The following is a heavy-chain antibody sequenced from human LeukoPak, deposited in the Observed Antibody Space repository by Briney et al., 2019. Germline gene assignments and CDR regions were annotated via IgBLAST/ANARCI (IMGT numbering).Heavy chain of an antibody. CDR3: VTTSYYYDSPDY. D-gene: IGHD3-22*01. Sequence: PSETLSLTCTVSGGSISSTSYYWGWIRQPPGKGLEWIGSIYYSWDTYYNPSLKSRVTISVDTSKNQFSLKLSSVTAADTAVYYCVTTSYYYDSPDYWGQGTLVTVSS. J-gene: IGHJ4*02. CDR2: IYYSWDT. CDR1: GGSISSTSYY. V-gene: IGHV4-39*01.